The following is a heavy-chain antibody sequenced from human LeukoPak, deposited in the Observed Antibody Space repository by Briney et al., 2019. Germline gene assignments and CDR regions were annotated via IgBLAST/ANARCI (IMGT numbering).Heavy chain of an antibody. CDR1: GYTFTTYY. Sequence: ASVKVSCKASGYTFTTYYMQWVRQAPGQGLEWMGVIDPGDGRTSYAQKFQGRVTMTRDTSTRTVYMELSSLKSEDTAVYYCARERSNTQAMAMGASWLDPWGQGTPVTVSS. D-gene: IGHD5-18*01. CDR3: ARERSNTQAMAMGASWLDP. V-gene: IGHV1-46*01. CDR2: IDPGDGRT. J-gene: IGHJ5*02.